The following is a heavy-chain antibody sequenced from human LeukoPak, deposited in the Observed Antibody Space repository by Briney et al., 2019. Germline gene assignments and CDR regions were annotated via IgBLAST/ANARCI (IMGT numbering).Heavy chain of an antibody. V-gene: IGHV3-7*01. CDR3: ARDLAYSRLDY. CDR2: INPDGNKK. D-gene: IGHD5-18*01. J-gene: IGHJ4*02. Sequence: GGSLRLSCAVSGLTFSSSWMDWVRQAPGKGLEWVASINPDGNKKYSADSVKGRFTIPRDNAENSLYLQMNSLRVEDTAFYYCARDLAYSRLDYWGQGMLVTVSS. CDR1: GLTFSSSW.